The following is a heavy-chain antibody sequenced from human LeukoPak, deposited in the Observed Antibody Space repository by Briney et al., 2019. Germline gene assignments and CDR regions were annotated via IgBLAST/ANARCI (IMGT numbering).Heavy chain of an antibody. V-gene: IGHV1-69*13. D-gene: IGHD3-16*01. CDR3: ATQEGEPPSLMYY. CDR2: IIPIFGTA. J-gene: IGHJ4*02. CDR1: GGTFISYA. Sequence: ASVKVSCKASGGTFISYAISWVRQAPGQGLEWMGGIIPIFGTANYAQKFQGRVTITADESTSTAYMELSSLRSEDTAVYYCATQEGEPPSLMYYWGQGTLVTVSS.